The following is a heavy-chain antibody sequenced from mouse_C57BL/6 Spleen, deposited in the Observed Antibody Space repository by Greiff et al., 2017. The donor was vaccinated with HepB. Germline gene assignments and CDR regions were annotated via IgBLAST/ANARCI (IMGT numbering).Heavy chain of an antibody. CDR3: ARTLYYYGSSRYAMDY. CDR1: GYTFTSYW. J-gene: IGHJ4*01. Sequence: VQLQQPGAELVRPGSSVKLSCKASGYTFTSYWMHWVKQRPIQGLEWIGNIDPSDSETHYNQKFKDKATLTVDKSSSTAYMQLSSLTSEDSAVYYCARTLYYYGSSRYAMDYGGQGTAVTVSS. CDR2: IDPSDSET. D-gene: IGHD1-1*01. V-gene: IGHV1-52*01.